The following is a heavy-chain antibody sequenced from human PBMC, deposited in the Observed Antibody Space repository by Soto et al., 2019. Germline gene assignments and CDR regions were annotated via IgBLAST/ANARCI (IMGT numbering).Heavy chain of an antibody. V-gene: IGHV4-30-4*01. J-gene: IGHJ4*02. CDR3: ARELLWFGELSQIETYFDY. D-gene: IGHD3-10*01. Sequence: SETLSLTCTVSGGSISSGDYYWSWIRQPPGKGLEWIGYIYYSGSTYYNPSLKSRVTISVDTSKNQFSLKLSSVTAADTAVYYCARELLWFGELSQIETYFDYWGQGTLVTVSS. CDR1: GGSISSGDYY. CDR2: IYYSGST.